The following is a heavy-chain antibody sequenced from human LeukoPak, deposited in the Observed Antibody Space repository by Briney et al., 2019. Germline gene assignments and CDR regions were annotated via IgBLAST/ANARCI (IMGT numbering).Heavy chain of an antibody. J-gene: IGHJ5*02. Sequence: GGSLRLSCAASGFRFNTYWMSWVRQAPGKGLEWVANIKQDGNEKYYADSVKGRFTISRDNGKNSLDLQMNSLRADDTAVYYCARATGENWFDPWGQGTLVTVSS. CDR3: ARATGENWFDP. CDR2: IKQDGNEK. V-gene: IGHV3-7*01. CDR1: GFRFNTYW. D-gene: IGHD3-16*01.